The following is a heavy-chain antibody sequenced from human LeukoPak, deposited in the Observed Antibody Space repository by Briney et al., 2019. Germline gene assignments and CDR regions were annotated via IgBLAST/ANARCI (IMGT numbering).Heavy chain of an antibody. Sequence: PGGSLRLSCEASGFTFSSYAMHWVRQAPGKGLEWVAVTSYDGSNGYYADSVKGRFTISRDNSKNTLHLQVNSLRPEDTAVYYCARDRWIAVAGNFDSWGQGTLVTVSS. D-gene: IGHD6-19*01. CDR2: TSYDGSNG. J-gene: IGHJ4*02. CDR3: ARDRWIAVAGNFDS. V-gene: IGHV3-30-3*01. CDR1: GFTFSSYA.